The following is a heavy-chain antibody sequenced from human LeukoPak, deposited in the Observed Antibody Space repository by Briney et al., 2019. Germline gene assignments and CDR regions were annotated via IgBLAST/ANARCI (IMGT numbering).Heavy chain of an antibody. D-gene: IGHD3-16*01. CDR1: GFTFRDFG. Sequence: PGGSLRLSFAASGFTFRDFGMEWVRQAPGKGLEWVAFIRHDGSNTYYGDSVTGRFTISRDNSKNTLDLQMNSLTAEDTAMYYCVKDSYGPDNWGQGTLVTVSS. J-gene: IGHJ4*02. CDR3: VKDSYGPDN. CDR2: IRHDGSNT. V-gene: IGHV3-30*02.